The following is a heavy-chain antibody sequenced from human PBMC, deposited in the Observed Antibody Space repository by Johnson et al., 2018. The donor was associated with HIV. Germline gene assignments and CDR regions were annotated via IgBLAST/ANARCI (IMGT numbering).Heavy chain of an antibody. V-gene: IGHV3-9*01. CDR3: AYRGDYDFWSGYPDAFDI. D-gene: IGHD3-3*01. J-gene: IGHJ3*02. Sequence: VQLVESGGGLVQPGRSLRLSCAASGFTFDDYAMHWVRQAPGKGLEWVSGISSNSGSIGYADSVKGRFTIARDNSTNTLSRQMNSLRAEDTAVYYCAYRGDYDFWSGYPDAFDIWGRGTMVTVSS. CDR1: GFTFDDYA. CDR2: ISSNSGSI.